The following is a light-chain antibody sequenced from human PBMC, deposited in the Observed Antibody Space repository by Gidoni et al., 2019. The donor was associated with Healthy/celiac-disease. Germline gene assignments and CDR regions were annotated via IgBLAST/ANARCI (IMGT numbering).Light chain of an antibody. CDR3: QQYGSSPT. CDR2: GAS. Sequence: EIVLTPSPGTLSLSPGERATLSCRASQSVSSSYLAWYQQKPGQAPRLLIYGASSRAAGIPDRFSGSGSGTDFTLTSSRLEHEDFAEYYCQQYGSSPTFGPGTKVEIK. CDR1: QSVSSSY. J-gene: IGKJ3*01. V-gene: IGKV3-20*01.